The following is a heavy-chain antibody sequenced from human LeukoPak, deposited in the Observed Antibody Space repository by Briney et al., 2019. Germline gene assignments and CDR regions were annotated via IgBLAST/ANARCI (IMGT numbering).Heavy chain of an antibody. D-gene: IGHD3-10*01. J-gene: IGHJ4*02. Sequence: GTSVKVSCKASGFTFTSSAVQWVRQARGQRLEWIGWIVVGSGNTNYAQKFQERVTITRDMSTSTAYMELSSLRSEDTAVYYCAADRWFGELSSNYWGQGTLVTVSS. CDR2: IVVGSGNT. V-gene: IGHV1-58*01. CDR1: GFTFTSSA. CDR3: AADRWFGELSSNY.